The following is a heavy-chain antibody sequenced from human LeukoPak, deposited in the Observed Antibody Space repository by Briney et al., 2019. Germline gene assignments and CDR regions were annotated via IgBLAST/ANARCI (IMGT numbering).Heavy chain of an antibody. Sequence: GASVKVSCTVSGYTLTELSMQWVRQAPGKGLEWRGGFDPEDGETIYAQKFQGRVTMTEDTSTDTAYMELSSLRSEDTAVYYCARDHDNIAAADNFDYWGQGTLVTVSS. J-gene: IGHJ4*02. D-gene: IGHD6-13*01. CDR2: FDPEDGET. V-gene: IGHV1-24*01. CDR1: GYTLTELS. CDR3: ARDHDNIAAADNFDY.